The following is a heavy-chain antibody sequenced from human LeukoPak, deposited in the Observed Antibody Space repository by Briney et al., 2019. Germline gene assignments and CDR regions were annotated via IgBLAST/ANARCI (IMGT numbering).Heavy chain of an antibody. CDR1: GGTFSSYA. Sequence: ASVKVSCKASGGTFSSYAISWVRQAPGQGLEWMGGIIPIFGTANYAQKFQGRVTITADESTSTAYMELSSLRSEDTAVYYCARAGAPQWLAEIEYWGQGTMVTVSS. CDR3: ARAGAPQWLAEIEY. J-gene: IGHJ4*02. D-gene: IGHD6-19*01. V-gene: IGHV1-69*13. CDR2: IIPIFGTA.